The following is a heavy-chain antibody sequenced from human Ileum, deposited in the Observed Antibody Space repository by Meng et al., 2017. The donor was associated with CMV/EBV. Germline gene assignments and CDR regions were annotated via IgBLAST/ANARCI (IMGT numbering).Heavy chain of an antibody. CDR3: ASGSPQLGYV. D-gene: IGHD1-1*01. CDR2: IYYSGST. V-gene: IGHV4-30-4*01. CDR1: GGSIGIGDYY. Sequence: QVQRRWSYQVLVNPSQSLSFTCTVFGGSIGIGDYYWSCLRQPPGKGLEWIGYIYYSGSTYYNPSLKSRVTISADTSKNQFSLKLNSVTAADTAVYYCASGSPQLGYVWGQGALVTVSS. J-gene: IGHJ4*02.